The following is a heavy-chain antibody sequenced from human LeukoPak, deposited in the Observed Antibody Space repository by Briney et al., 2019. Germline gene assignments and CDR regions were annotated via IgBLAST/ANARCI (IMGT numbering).Heavy chain of an antibody. Sequence: GGSLRLSCAASAFTFSSYAMSWVRQAPGKGLEWVSGISGSGGSTYYADSVKGRFTISRDNSKNTLYLQMNSLRAEDTAVYYCAKSGGYSGYDLGYWGREPWSPSPQ. J-gene: IGHJ4*02. V-gene: IGHV3-23*01. CDR1: AFTFSSYA. CDR2: ISGSGGST. CDR3: AKSGGYSGYDLGY. D-gene: IGHD5-12*01.